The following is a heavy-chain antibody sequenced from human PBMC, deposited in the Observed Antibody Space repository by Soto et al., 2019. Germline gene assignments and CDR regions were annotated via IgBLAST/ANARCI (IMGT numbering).Heavy chain of an antibody. D-gene: IGHD4-17*01. Sequence: QVQLVESGGGVVQPGGSLRLSCAASGFTFGRHGMHWVRQAPGKGLEWVAVIGSDGRRASYADSVKGRFTISRDNGQNXLXLQMNSLRAEETAVYYCARDDDYGDNGLDYWGQGTLVTVSS. CDR3: ARDDDYGDNGLDY. CDR2: IGSDGRRA. CDR1: GFTFGRHG. J-gene: IGHJ4*02. V-gene: IGHV3-33*01.